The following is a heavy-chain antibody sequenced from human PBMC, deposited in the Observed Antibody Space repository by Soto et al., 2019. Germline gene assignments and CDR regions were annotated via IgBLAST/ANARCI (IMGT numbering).Heavy chain of an antibody. CDR2: ISSNGGST. V-gene: IGHV3-64D*06. CDR3: VKDLRWIPGTNNVDS. J-gene: IGHJ4*02. Sequence: GVSLSLSCSVSGVPFSTYAMHWVRPAPGKGLEYVSGISSNGGSTYYADSVKGRFTISRDNSRKTLSLQMSSLRSEDSAIYYCVKDLRWIPGTNNVDSGGLGTLVTGSS. CDR1: GVPFSTYA. D-gene: IGHD1-20*01.